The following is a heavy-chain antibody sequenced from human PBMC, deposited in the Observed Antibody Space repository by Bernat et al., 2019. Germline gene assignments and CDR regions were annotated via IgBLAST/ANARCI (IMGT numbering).Heavy chain of an antibody. CDR2: INGDGVRT. Sequence: EVQLVESGGGLVQPGGSLRVSCAASGFSFSSYWMHWVRQAPGEGLVWVSCINGDGVRTRDADSVKGRFTIYRDNAKNTLYLQMNSLRDEDTAVYYCARGSASAWTDDSFDIWGQGTVVTVSS. CDR3: ARGSASAWTDDSFDI. CDR1: GFSFSSYW. J-gene: IGHJ3*02. V-gene: IGHV3-74*01. D-gene: IGHD6-19*01.